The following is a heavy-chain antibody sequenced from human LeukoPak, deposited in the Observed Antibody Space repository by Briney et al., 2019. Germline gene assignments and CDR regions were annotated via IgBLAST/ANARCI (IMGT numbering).Heavy chain of an antibody. CDR1: GYTFTSYG. D-gene: IGHD5-12*01. V-gene: IGHV1-18*01. Sequence: ASVKVSCKASGYTFTSYGISWVRQAPGQGLEWMGWISAYNGNTNYAQKLQGRVTMTTDTSTSTAYVELRSLRSDDTAVYYCARDRHMVATESQTDYWGQGTLVTVSS. CDR2: ISAYNGNT. CDR3: ARDRHMVATESQTDY. J-gene: IGHJ4*02.